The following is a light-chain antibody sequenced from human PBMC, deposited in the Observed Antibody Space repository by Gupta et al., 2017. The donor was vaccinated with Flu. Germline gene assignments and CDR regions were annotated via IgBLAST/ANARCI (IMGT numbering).Light chain of an antibody. Sequence: DIVMTQSPLSLPVTPGEPASISCRSSQSLLHSNGYNYLDWYLQKPGQSPQLLIYLGSNRDSGVTDRFSGSGSGTDFTLKISRVEDEDVGVYYGMQALPTLTFGGGTKVEIK. CDR2: LGS. V-gene: IGKV2-28*01. CDR1: QSLLHSNGYNY. CDR3: MQALPTLT. J-gene: IGKJ4*01.